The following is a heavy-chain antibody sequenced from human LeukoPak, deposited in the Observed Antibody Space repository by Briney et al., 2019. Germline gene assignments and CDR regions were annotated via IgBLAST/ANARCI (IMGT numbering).Heavy chain of an antibody. J-gene: IGHJ6*02. D-gene: IGHD4-11*01. CDR3: ARVTTEYYYGMDV. CDR2: IRYDATNK. Sequence: PGGSLRLSCAASGFTFSDYGMHWVRQAPGKGLEWGAFIRYDATNKHYADSVKGRFTISRDNSKNTLYLQMNSLRAEDTAVYYCARVTTEYYYGMDVWGQGTTVTVSS. V-gene: IGHV3-30*02. CDR1: GFTFSDYG.